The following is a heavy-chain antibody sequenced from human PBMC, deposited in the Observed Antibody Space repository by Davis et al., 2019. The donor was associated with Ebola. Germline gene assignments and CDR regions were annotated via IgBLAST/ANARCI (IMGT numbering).Heavy chain of an antibody. CDR3: ARTTYNNYDHFHFDL. J-gene: IGHJ2*01. CDR1: GGSISSGVNY. V-gene: IGHV4-31*03. CDR2: IYYSGST. D-gene: IGHD5-24*01. Sequence: MPSETLSLTCTVSGGSISSGVNYWSWVRQHPGKGLEWIGYIYYSGSTYYNPSLKSRVSISVDTSKNQFSLKVSSVTAADTALYYCARTTYNNYDHFHFDLWGPGTQVTVSS.